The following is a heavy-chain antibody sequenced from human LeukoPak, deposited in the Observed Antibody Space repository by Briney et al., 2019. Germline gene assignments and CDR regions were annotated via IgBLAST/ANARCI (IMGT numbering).Heavy chain of an antibody. V-gene: IGHV3-30-3*01. D-gene: IGHD3-10*01. CDR2: ISKDGSKG. J-gene: IGHJ4*02. CDR1: GFTFSTYA. Sequence: GGSLRLSCTASGFTFSTYAMHWVRQAPGKGLEWMTVISKDGSKGVSTDSVRGRFTISRDNAKNTLYLQMNSLRVEDTAVYYCARDRSRLLFWIGVVDNWGQGTLVTVSS. CDR3: ARDRSRLLFWIGVVDN.